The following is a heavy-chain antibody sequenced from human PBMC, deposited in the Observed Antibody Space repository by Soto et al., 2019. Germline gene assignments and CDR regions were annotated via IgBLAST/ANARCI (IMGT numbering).Heavy chain of an antibody. D-gene: IGHD3-10*01. V-gene: IGHV1-69*01. CDR2: VSPPFRTS. CDR3: ARVLYYGSGSYSPYGMDV. Sequence: QVQLVQSGAEVKKPGSSVKVSCKTSGVSFNNNGIGWVRQAPGHGLEWMGGVSPPFRTSNYARKSQGRISLTADASTGTVNMELSSLTSEDTAQYYCARVLYYGSGSYSPYGMDVWGQGTTVTVSS. CDR1: GVSFNNNG. J-gene: IGHJ6*02.